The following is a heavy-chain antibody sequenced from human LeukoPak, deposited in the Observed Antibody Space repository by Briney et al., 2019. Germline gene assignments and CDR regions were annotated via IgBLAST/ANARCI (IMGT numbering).Heavy chain of an antibody. D-gene: IGHD3-22*01. J-gene: IGHJ4*02. Sequence: GASVKVSCKASGYTFTGYYMHWVRQAPGQGLEWMGWINPNSGGTNYAQKFQGRVTMTRDTSISTAYMELSRLRSDDTAVYYCARDYYDSSSLWGYWGQGTLVTVSS. V-gene: IGHV1-2*02. CDR3: ARDYYDSSSLWGY. CDR1: GYTFTGYY. CDR2: INPNSGGT.